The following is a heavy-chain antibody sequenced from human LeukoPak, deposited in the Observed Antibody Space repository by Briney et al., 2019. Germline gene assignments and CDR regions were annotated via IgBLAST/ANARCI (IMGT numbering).Heavy chain of an antibody. D-gene: IGHD3-10*01. CDR3: ASQLRDNQMYYYGSGYAFDI. J-gene: IGHJ3*02. CDR1: GGSLSSYY. V-gene: IGHV4-4*07. Sequence: SETLSLTCTVSGGSLSSYYWSWLRQPAGKGLEWIGRIYTSGSTNYNPSLKSRVTMSVDTSKNQFSLKLSSVTAADTAVYYCASQLRDNQMYYYGSGYAFDIWGQGTMVTVSS. CDR2: IYTSGST.